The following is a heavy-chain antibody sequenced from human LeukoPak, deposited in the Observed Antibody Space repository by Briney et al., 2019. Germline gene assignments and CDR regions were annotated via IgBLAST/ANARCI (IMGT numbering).Heavy chain of an antibody. J-gene: IGHJ4*02. V-gene: IGHV1-69*13. D-gene: IGHD2-15*01. CDR1: GGTFSSYA. CDR2: IIPIFGTA. CDR3: ARGPIVVVVAATATWFDY. Sequence: SVTVSCTASGGTFSSYAISWVRQAPGQGLEWMGGIIPIFGTANYAQKFQGRVTITADESTSTAYMELSSLRSEDTAVYYCARGPIVVVVAATATWFDYWGQGTLVTVSS.